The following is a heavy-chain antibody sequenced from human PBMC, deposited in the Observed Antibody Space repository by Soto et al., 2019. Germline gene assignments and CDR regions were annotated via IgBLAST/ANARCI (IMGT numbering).Heavy chain of an antibody. V-gene: IGHV1-69*13. CDR3: ALRVVAGTNYYGMDV. CDR1: GGTFSSYA. CDR2: IIPIFGTA. J-gene: IGHJ6*02. Sequence: SVKVSCKASGGTFSSYAISWVRQAPGQGLEWMGGIIPIFGTANYAQKFQGRVTITADESTSTAYMELSSLRSEDTAVYYCALRVVAGTNYYGMDVWGQGTTVTVSS. D-gene: IGHD6-19*01.